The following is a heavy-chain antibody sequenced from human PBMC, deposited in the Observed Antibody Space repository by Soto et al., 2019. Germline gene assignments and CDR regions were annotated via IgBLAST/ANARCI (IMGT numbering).Heavy chain of an antibody. V-gene: IGHV3-23*01. Sequence: EVKLLESGGGLAQPGGSLRLSCVSSGFTFDSYAISWVRQAPGKGLQWISAISGNGAGTDYAHSVKGRFTISRDNSKNTVHLQMNSLRAEDTALYYCAKDTVGGYSFWSGYYSEGLDVWGQGTMVTVSS. CDR2: ISGNGAGT. CDR3: AKDTVGGYSFWSGYYSEGLDV. J-gene: IGHJ3*01. CDR1: GFTFDSYA. D-gene: IGHD3-3*01.